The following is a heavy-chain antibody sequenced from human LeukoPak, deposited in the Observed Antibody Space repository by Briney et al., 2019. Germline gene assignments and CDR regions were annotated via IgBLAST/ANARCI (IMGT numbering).Heavy chain of an antibody. CDR2: INPNSGGT. D-gene: IGHD3-10*01. CDR3: ARDPRFGELSYYYYGMDV. V-gene: IGHV1-2*04. J-gene: IGHJ6*02. CDR1: GYTFTGYY. Sequence: ASVKVSCKASGYTFTGYYMHWVRQAPGQGLEWMGWINPNSGGTNYAQKFQGWVTMTRDTSISTAYMELSRLRFDDTAVYYCARDPRFGELSYYYYGMDVWGQGTTVTVSS.